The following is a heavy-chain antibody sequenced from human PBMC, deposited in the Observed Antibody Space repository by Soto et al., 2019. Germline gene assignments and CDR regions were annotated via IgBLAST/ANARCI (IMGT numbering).Heavy chain of an antibody. V-gene: IGHV3-23*01. CDR1: GFTFSSYA. J-gene: IGHJ4*02. Sequence: VPLLESGGGLVQPGGSLRLSCAASGFTFSSYAMSWVRQAPGKGLEWVSAISGSGGSTYYADSVKGRFTISRDNSKNTLYLQMNSLRAEDTAVYYCAKVPWPYEGYFDYWGQGTLVTVSS. CDR3: AKVPWPYEGYFDY. CDR2: ISGSGGST. D-gene: IGHD3-3*01.